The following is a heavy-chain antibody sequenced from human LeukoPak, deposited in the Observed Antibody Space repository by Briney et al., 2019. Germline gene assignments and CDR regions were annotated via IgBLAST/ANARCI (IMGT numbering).Heavy chain of an antibody. V-gene: IGHV4-4*02. CDR3: AKSNGYGLVDI. Sequence: SGTLSLTCAVSGGSISSSNWWSWVRQPPGMGLEWIGSFYHSGSTYYSPSLKSRVTISLDTSRNQFSLKLDSVTAADTAVYYCAKSNGYGLVDIWGQGTMVTVSS. CDR2: FYHSGST. J-gene: IGHJ3*02. D-gene: IGHD3-10*01. CDR1: GGSISSSNW.